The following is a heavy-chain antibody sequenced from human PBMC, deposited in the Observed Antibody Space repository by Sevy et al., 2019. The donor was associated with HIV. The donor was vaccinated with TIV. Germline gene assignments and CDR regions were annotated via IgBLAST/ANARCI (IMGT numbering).Heavy chain of an antibody. Sequence: GGSLRLSCAASGFSFRSYWMSWVRQAPGKGLEWVANINQDGSVKYYLDSVMGRFTISRDSARNSVYLQINSLRADDTARYYCARTGAYADTHYHHYAMDVWGHGTSVTVSS. CDR2: INQDGSVK. CDR1: GFSFRSYW. V-gene: IGHV3-7*03. J-gene: IGHJ6*02. CDR3: ARTGAYADTHYHHYAMDV. D-gene: IGHD4-17*01.